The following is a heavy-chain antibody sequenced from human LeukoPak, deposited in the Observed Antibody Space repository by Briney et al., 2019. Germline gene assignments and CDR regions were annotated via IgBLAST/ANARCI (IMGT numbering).Heavy chain of an antibody. CDR3: ARALMNIAVAGTGFDY. V-gene: IGHV3-30*04. CDR1: GFTFSSYA. J-gene: IGHJ4*02. D-gene: IGHD6-19*01. Sequence: GRSLRLSCAASGFTFSSYAMHWVRQAPGKGLEWVAVISYDGSNKYYADSVKGRFTISRDNSKNTLYLQMNSLRAEDTAVYYCARALMNIAVAGTGFDYWGQGTLVTVSS. CDR2: ISYDGSNK.